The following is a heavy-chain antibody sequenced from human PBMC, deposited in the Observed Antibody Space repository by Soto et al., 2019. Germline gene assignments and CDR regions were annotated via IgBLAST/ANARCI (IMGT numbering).Heavy chain of an antibody. Sequence: PSETLSLTCSASGDSISNLDYFWAWIRQPPGQALEYIGYIYKSATTYYNPSFESRVAISVDTSKSRFSLNVTSVTAADTAVYFCARGRYCLTGRCFPNWFDSWGQGALVTVSS. V-gene: IGHV4-30-4*01. J-gene: IGHJ5*01. CDR2: IYKSATT. D-gene: IGHD7-27*01. CDR1: GDSISNLDYF. CDR3: ARGRYCLTGRCFPNWFDS.